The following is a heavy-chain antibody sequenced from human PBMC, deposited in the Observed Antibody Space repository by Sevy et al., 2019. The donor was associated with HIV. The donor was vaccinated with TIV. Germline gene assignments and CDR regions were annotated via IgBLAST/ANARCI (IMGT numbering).Heavy chain of an antibody. J-gene: IGHJ4*02. CDR2: INTNTGNP. V-gene: IGHV7-4-1*02. D-gene: IGHD4-17*01. Sequence: ASVKVSCKASGYTFTSYAMNWVRQAPGQGLEWMGRINTNTGNPTYAQGFTGRLVFSLDTSVSTAYLQISSLKAEDTAVYYCARGEVYGDYEYYFDYWGQGTLVTVSS. CDR1: GYTFTSYA. CDR3: ARGEVYGDYEYYFDY.